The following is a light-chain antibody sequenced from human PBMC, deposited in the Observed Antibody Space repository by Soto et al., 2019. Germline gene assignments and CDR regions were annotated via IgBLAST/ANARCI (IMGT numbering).Light chain of an antibody. CDR1: QAINTY. V-gene: IGKV1-39*01. J-gene: IGKJ5*01. CDR2: GTS. Sequence: DIQMTQSPSFLSASVGDRVTISCRASQAINTYLNWYQQKPGKAPKLLIYGTSDLQNGVPSRFSGGGSGTDVTLTISSLQPEDFATYYCQQSYSTLLITFGQGTRLE. CDR3: QQSYSTLLIT.